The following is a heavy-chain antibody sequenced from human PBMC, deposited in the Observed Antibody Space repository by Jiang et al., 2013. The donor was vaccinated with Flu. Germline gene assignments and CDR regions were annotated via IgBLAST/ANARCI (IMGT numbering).Heavy chain of an antibody. CDR1: GDSVSSNSAT. CDR3: ARGMGIWFDP. D-gene: IGHD6-13*01. J-gene: IGHJ5*02. CDR2: TYCRSKCYN. Sequence: SGDSVSSNSATWNWIRQSPSRGLEWLGRTYCRSKCYNDYAVSVKSRITINPDTSKNQFSLQLNSVTPEDTAVYYCARGMGIWFDPWGQGTLVTVSS. V-gene: IGHV6-1*01.